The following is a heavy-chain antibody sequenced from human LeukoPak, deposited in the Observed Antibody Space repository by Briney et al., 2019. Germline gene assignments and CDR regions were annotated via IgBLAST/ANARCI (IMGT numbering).Heavy chain of an antibody. CDR1: GFTFSSYS. D-gene: IGHD5-24*01. J-gene: IGHJ4*02. CDR3: ARPSRDGYTVFKY. V-gene: IGHV3-48*01. Sequence: GGSLRLSCAASGFTFSSYSMNWVRQAPGKGLEWISQLSSSGSSKYYADSVKGRFTISRDNAKNSLYLQMSSLGAQDTAVYYCARPSRDGYTVFKYWGQGSLVTVSS. CDR2: LSSSGSSK.